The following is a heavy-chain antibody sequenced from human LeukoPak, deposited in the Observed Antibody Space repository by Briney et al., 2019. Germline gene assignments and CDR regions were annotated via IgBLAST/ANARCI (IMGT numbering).Heavy chain of an antibody. CDR3: AREPTTGPFDY. J-gene: IGHJ4*02. CDR1: GFTFSSYS. V-gene: IGHV3-48*01. D-gene: IGHD4-17*01. Sequence: GGSLKLSCAASGFTFSSYSMNWVRQAPGKGLEWVSYISSSSSTIYYADSVKGRFTISRDNAKNSLYLQMNSLRAEDTAVYYCAREPTTGPFDYWGQGTLVTVSS. CDR2: ISSSSSTI.